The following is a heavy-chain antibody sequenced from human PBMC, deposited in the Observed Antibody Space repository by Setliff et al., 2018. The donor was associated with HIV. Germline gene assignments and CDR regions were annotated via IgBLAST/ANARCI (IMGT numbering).Heavy chain of an antibody. D-gene: IGHD2-2*02. CDR2: MNPNSGNT. CDR1: GYTFTSYD. J-gene: IGHJ3*02. Sequence: ASVKVSCKASGYTFTSYDIDWVRQATGQGLEWMGWMNPNSGNTGYAQKFQGRVTITRNTSISTAYMELSSLRSEDTAVYYCARGLGLGGYCSSTSCYTDAFDTWGQGTMVTVSS. V-gene: IGHV1-8*03. CDR3: ARGLGLGGYCSSTSCYTDAFDT.